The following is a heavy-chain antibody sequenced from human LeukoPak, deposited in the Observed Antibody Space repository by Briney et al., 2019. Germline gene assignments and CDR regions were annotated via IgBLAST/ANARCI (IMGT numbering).Heavy chain of an antibody. CDR3: AKTLVDGSGSVDY. CDR2: ISSSSSTI. CDR1: GFTFSDYT. Sequence: GGSLRLSCAASGFTFSDYTMNWVRQAPGKGLEWVSYISSSSSTIYYADSVKGRFTISRDNAKNSLYLQMNSLRAEDTAVYYCAKTLVDGSGSVDYWGQGTLVTVSS. D-gene: IGHD3-10*01. V-gene: IGHV3-48*04. J-gene: IGHJ4*02.